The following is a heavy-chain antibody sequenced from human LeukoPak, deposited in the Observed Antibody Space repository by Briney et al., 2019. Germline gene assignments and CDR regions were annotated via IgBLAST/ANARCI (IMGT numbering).Heavy chain of an antibody. D-gene: IGHD6-19*01. CDR1: GFTFSSYG. CDR2: ISFDESNK. J-gene: IGHJ4*02. CDR3: AKSPYSSGWVPSYFDY. V-gene: IGHV3-30*18. Sequence: GGSLRLSCAASGFTFSSYGMHWVRQAPGKGLEWVALISFDESNKYSADSVKGRFTISRDNSKNTLYLQMNSLRAEDTAVYYCAKSPYSSGWVPSYFDYWGQGTLVTVSS.